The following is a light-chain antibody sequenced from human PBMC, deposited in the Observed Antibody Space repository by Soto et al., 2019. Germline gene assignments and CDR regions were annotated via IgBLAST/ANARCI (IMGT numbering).Light chain of an antibody. V-gene: IGKV3D-20*02. CDR2: GAS. CDR3: QQRSNWPPEIT. Sequence: EIVLTQSPGTLSLSPGERATLSCRASQSVSSSYLAWYQQKPGKAPRLLIYGASNRATGIPARFSGSGSGTDFTLTISSLEPEDSAVYYCQQRSNWPPEITFGPGTKVDIK. J-gene: IGKJ3*01. CDR1: QSVSSSY.